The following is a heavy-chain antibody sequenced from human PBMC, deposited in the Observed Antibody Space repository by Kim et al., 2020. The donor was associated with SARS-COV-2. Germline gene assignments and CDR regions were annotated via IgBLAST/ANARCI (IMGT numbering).Heavy chain of an antibody. Sequence: AQKFQGRVTMTRNTSISTAYMELSSLRSEDTAVYYCARGQWELRDDAFDIWGQGTMVTVSS. CDR3: ARGQWELRDDAFDI. J-gene: IGHJ3*02. V-gene: IGHV1-8*01. D-gene: IGHD1-26*01.